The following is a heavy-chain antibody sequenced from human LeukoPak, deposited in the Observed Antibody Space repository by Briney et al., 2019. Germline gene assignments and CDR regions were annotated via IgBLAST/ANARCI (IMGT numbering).Heavy chain of an antibody. CDR2: INHSGST. V-gene: IGHV4-34*01. CDR1: GGSFSGYY. D-gene: IGHD5-24*01. Sequence: SETLSLTCAVYGGSFSGYYWSWIRQPPGKGLEWIGEINHSGSTNYNPSLKSRVTISVDTSKNQFSLKLSSVIAADTAVYYCARKGRKMATINWYFDLWGRGTLVTVSS. J-gene: IGHJ2*01. CDR3: ARKGRKMATINWYFDL.